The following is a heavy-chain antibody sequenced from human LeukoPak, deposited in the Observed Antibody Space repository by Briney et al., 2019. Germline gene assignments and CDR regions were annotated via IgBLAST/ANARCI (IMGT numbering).Heavy chain of an antibody. V-gene: IGHV4-39*07. J-gene: IGHJ3*02. CDR2: IYYSGST. CDR3: AGSSGYWGYDAFDI. Sequence: PSETLSLTCSVSGDSISSSSSYWGWIRQPPGKGLEWIGSIYYSGSTYYNTSLKSRVTISVDTSKNQFSLKLTSVTAADTAVYYCAGSSGYWGYDAFDIWGQGTMVTVSS. CDR1: GDSISSSSSY. D-gene: IGHD3-22*01.